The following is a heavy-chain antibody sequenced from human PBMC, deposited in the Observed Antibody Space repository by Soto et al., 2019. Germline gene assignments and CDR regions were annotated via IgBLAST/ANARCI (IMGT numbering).Heavy chain of an antibody. CDR1: GFIFSDHY. V-gene: IGHV3-72*01. CDR3: ARQGAGDCPHNYYYYAMDV. D-gene: IGHD2-21*01. Sequence: PGGSLRLSCAASGFIFSDHYMDWVRQAPGKGLEWVGRSRNKVNGYTTEYAASVKGRFTISRDDSKDALFLQMNNVKTEDTAVYYCARQGAGDCPHNYYYYAMDVWGQGTSVTVSS. J-gene: IGHJ6*02. CDR2: SRNKVNGYTT.